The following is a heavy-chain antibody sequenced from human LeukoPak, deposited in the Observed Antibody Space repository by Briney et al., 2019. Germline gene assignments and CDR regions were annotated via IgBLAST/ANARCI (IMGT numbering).Heavy chain of an antibody. J-gene: IGHJ6*04. CDR3: ARARTLRPYYYYGMDV. CDR1: GCTFTGYY. Sequence: ASVRVSCKASGCTFTGYYMSWVRQTPGQGLEWMGWINPNSGGTNYAQKFQGWVTMTRDTSISTAYMELSRLRSDDTAVYYCARARTLRPYYYYGMDVWGKGTTVTVSS. V-gene: IGHV1-2*04. D-gene: IGHD5/OR15-5a*01. CDR2: INPNSGGT.